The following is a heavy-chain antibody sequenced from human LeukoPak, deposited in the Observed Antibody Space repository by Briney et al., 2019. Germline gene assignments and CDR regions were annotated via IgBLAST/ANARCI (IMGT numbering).Heavy chain of an antibody. J-gene: IGHJ6*03. CDR1: GYTFTSYG. D-gene: IGHD1/OR15-1a*01. V-gene: IGHV1-2*02. CDR3: AKSPGNMDYYYMDV. Sequence: ASVKVSCKASGYTFTSYGISWVRQAPGQGLEWMGWINPNSGGTNYAQKFQGRVTMTRDTSISTAYMELSRLRSDDTAVYYCAKSPGNMDYYYMDVWGKGTTVTVSS. CDR2: INPNSGGT.